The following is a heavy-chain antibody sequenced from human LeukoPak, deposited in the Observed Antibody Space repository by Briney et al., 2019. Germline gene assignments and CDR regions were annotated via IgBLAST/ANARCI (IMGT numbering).Heavy chain of an antibody. J-gene: IGHJ4*02. Sequence: PSETLSLTCTVSGGSISSNYWSWIRQPPGKGLEWIGYFYTSGSTNYNPSLKSRITISVDTSKNQLSLKLSSVTAADTAVYYCARHPSNDYSNFGGTYYFAYWGQGTLVTVSS. D-gene: IGHD4-11*01. CDR3: ARHPSNDYSNFGGTYYFAY. CDR1: GGSISSNY. V-gene: IGHV4-4*09. CDR2: FYTSGST.